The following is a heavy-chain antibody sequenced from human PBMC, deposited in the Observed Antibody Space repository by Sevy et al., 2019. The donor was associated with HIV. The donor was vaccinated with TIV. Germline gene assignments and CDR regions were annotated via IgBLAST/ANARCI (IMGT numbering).Heavy chain of an antibody. Sequence: GGSLRLSCAASGFTFSSYSFHWVRHAPGKGLEWVSSISGLSNYIYYSDSMKGRFTISRDNAKNSLYLHMSSLRADDTAVYYCARAGNWPYFDYWGQGTLVTVSS. V-gene: IGHV3-21*01. J-gene: IGHJ4*02. CDR3: ARAGNWPYFDY. D-gene: IGHD1-1*01. CDR2: ISGLSNYI. CDR1: GFTFSSYS.